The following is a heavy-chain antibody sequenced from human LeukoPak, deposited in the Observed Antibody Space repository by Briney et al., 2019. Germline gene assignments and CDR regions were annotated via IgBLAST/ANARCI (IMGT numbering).Heavy chain of an antibody. CDR1: GFTFSSYA. J-gene: IGHJ4*02. Sequence: PGRSLRLSCAASGFTFSSYAMHWVRQAPGKGLEWVAVISYDGSNKYYADSVKGRFTISRDNSKNTLYLQMNSLRAEDTAVYYCAKDGSGWYYFDYWGQGTLVTVSS. V-gene: IGHV3-30-3*01. CDR2: ISYDGSNK. D-gene: IGHD6-19*01. CDR3: AKDGSGWYYFDY.